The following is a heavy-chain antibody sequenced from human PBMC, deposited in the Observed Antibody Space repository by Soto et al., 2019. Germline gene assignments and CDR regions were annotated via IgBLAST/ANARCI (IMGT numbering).Heavy chain of an antibody. Sequence: QVQLVESGGGLVKPGGSVRLSCAASAFPFSGYYMSWIRQAPGKGLEWISYISSSGSTIFYADSVEGRFTVSTDNAKNSLYLQMNSLRAEDTAVYYCARVRSGRSKDWGPGTLVTVAS. CDR1: AFPFSGYY. J-gene: IGHJ4*02. D-gene: IGHD6-25*01. CDR3: ARVRSGRSKD. V-gene: IGHV3-11*01. CDR2: ISSSGSTI.